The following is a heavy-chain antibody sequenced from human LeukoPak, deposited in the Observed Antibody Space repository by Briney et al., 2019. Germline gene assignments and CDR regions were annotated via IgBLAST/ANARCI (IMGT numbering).Heavy chain of an antibody. J-gene: IGHJ4*02. CDR1: GGSVSSGGFY. V-gene: IGHV4-31*01. CDR3: AKGTPFDY. Sequence: SETLSLTCTVSGGSVSSGGFYWTWIRQHPGTGLEWIGYVYHTGSTIYTPSLKSQLTMSVDTSKNQFSLKLSSVTAADTAVYYCAKGTPFDYWGQGILVTVPS. CDR2: VYHTGST.